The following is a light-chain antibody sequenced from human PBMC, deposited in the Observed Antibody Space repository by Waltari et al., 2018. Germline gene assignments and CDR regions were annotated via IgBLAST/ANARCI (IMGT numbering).Light chain of an antibody. J-gene: IGKJ4*01. V-gene: IGKV3-11*01. CDR2: GAS. CDR3: QQRSNWPLLT. CDR1: QSINSN. Sequence: EIVMTQSPDTLSLSPGETATLSCRASQSINSNVAWYQQRPGRAPRLLIYGASPRATGIPARFSGSGSGTDFTLTISGLEPEDFAVYYCQQRSNWPLLTFGGGTKVEIK.